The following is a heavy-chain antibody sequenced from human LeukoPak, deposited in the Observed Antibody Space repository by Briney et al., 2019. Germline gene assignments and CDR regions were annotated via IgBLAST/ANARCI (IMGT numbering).Heavy chain of an antibody. V-gene: IGHV3-9*03. J-gene: IGHJ5*02. CDR3: AKDASYYGSGSYYNS. CDR2: ISWNSGSI. CDR1: GFTFDDYA. D-gene: IGHD3-10*01. Sequence: PGRSLRLSCAASGFTFDDYAMHWVRQAPGKGPEWVSGISWNSGSIGYADSVKGRFTISRDNAKNSLYLQMNSLRAEDMALYCCAKDASYYGSGSYYNSWGQGTLVTVSS.